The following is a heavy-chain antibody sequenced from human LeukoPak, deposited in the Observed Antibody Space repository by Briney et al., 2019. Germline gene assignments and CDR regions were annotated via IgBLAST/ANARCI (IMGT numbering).Heavy chain of an antibody. D-gene: IGHD5-12*01. J-gene: IGHJ3*02. CDR1: GYSFSTYW. CDR2: IYPGDSDT. Sequence: GESLEISCTGSGYSFSTYWIGWVRQMPGKGLEWMGTIYPGDSDTTYNPSFQGRVTISVDKSISTAYLQWSRLRASDTAMYYCARGNSGNHPYDVFDIWGQGTMVTVS. CDR3: ARGNSGNHPYDVFDI. V-gene: IGHV5-51*01.